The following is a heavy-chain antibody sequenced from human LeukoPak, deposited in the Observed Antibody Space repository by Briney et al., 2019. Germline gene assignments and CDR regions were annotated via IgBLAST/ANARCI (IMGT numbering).Heavy chain of an antibody. D-gene: IGHD6-13*01. V-gene: IGHV4-59*01. J-gene: IGHJ3*02. CDR1: GVSISFYY. Sequence: SETLSLTCAVSGVSISFYYWSWIRQPPGKGLEWIGYIFYSGSTNYNPSLKSRVTMSIDTSKNHFSLNLHYVTAAATAVYYCALDSSGWSDDSFDIWGHGTMVTVSS. CDR3: ALDSSGWSDDSFDI. CDR2: IFYSGST.